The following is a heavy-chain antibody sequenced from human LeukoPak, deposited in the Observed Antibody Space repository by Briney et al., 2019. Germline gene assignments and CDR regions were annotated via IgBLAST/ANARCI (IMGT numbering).Heavy chain of an antibody. CDR2: INHSGST. CDR3: ALDSSGYSKNRDY. V-gene: IGHV4-34*01. J-gene: IGHJ4*02. CDR1: GGPFSGYY. D-gene: IGHD3-22*01. Sequence: SDTLSLTCAVYGGPFSGYYWSWIRQPPGKGLEWIGEINHSGSTNYNPSLKSRVTISVDTSKNQFSLKLSSVTAADTAVYYCALDSSGYSKNRDYWGQGTLVTVSS.